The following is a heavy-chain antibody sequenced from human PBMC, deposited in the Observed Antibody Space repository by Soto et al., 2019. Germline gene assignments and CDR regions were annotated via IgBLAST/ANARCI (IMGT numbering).Heavy chain of an antibody. CDR1: VYTFPSYA. Sequence: ASVKVSCKASVYTFPSYAIHWVRQAPGQRLEWMGWINAGNGNTKYSQKFQGRVTITRDTSASTAYMELSSLRSEDTAVYYCARDLGGWPDYWGQGTLVTVSS. CDR3: ARDLGGWPDY. V-gene: IGHV1-3*01. D-gene: IGHD2-15*01. J-gene: IGHJ4*02. CDR2: INAGNGNT.